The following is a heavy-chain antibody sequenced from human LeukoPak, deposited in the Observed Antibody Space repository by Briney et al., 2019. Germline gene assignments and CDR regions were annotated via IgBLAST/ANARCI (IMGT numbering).Heavy chain of an antibody. D-gene: IGHD5-24*01. CDR2: LCSNGNT. CDR1: GGSLRGGGYD. Sequence: SETLSLTCSFSGGSLRGGGYDWGWVRQPPGTGLEWIASLCSNGNTFYNPSLKSRVTISEESSKSQFSLKLRTVTAADTAVYFCWMAADHGGQGILVTVSS. V-gene: IGHV4-39*01. J-gene: IGHJ4*02. CDR3: WMAADH.